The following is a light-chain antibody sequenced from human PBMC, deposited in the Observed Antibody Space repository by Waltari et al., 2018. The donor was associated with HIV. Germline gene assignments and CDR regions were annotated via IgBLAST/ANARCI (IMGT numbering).Light chain of an antibody. CDR3: VAGDDGRRGVV. CDR1: TSNIGSND. V-gene: IGLV1-47*01. J-gene: IGLJ2*01. CDR2: RND. Sequence: SVLTQPPSASGTPGQRVTISCSGGTSNIGSNDVFWYQHLPGTAPKLLIHRNDRRPSGVPERFSGSTSGNSASLAIVGVRSEDEADYYCVAGDDGRRGVVFGGGTRVAVL.